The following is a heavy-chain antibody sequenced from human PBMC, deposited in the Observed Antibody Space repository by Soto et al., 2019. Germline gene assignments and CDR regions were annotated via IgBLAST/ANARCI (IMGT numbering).Heavy chain of an antibody. D-gene: IGHD2-15*01. CDR2: ISAGGSTK. Sequence: GGSLRLSCAASGFTFSSYEMNWVRQAPGKGLEWVSYISAGGSTKYYADSVKGRFTISRDNAKNSLYLHMNTLRAEDTAVYYCARDMSPSGISGYYYAMEVWGQGTTVTVSS. CDR3: ARDMSPSGISGYYYAMEV. CDR1: GFTFSSYE. J-gene: IGHJ6*02. V-gene: IGHV3-48*03.